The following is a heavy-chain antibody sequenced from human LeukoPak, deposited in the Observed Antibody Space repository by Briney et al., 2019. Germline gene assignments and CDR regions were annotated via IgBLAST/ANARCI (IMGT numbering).Heavy chain of an antibody. Sequence: GESLKISCKGSGYLFTNYWIGWVRQMPGKGLEWMGIIYPGDSDTRYSPSFQGQVTISADKSINTAYLQWSSLKASDTAVYYCARRGVRGTGYFDYWGQGTLVTVSS. J-gene: IGHJ4*02. D-gene: IGHD3-10*01. CDR2: IYPGDSDT. V-gene: IGHV5-51*01. CDR1: GYLFTNYW. CDR3: ARRGVRGTGYFDY.